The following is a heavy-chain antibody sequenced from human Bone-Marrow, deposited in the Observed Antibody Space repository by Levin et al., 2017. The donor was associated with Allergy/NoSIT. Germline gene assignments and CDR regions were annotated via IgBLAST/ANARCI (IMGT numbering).Heavy chain of an antibody. D-gene: IGHD3-3*01. CDR2: ISYSGST. CDR3: ARFTTKRRRGNWFDP. J-gene: IGHJ5*02. V-gene: IGHV4-59*01. CDR1: GGSIDSFY. Sequence: SETLSLTCTVSGGSIDSFYWSWIRQTPGKGLEWLGYISYSGSTIYNPSLKSRVTMSVDTSKSQFSLNLTSVSAADTAVYFCARFTTKRRRGNWFDPWGQGTLVTVSS.